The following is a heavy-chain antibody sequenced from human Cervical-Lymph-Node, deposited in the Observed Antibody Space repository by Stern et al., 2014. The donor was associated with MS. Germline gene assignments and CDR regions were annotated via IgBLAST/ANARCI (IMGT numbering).Heavy chain of an antibody. V-gene: IGHV1-46*01. D-gene: IGHD6-13*01. J-gene: IGHJ4*02. CDR1: GYTLTNHY. Sequence: VQLVESGAAVREPGNSVKVSCKTSGYTLTNHYIHWVRQAPGQGLEWKGIISPTTGTTTHAQKFQGRVTMTRDTATSTVYMDLSSLRSEDTAVYFCARDIAAAATGFDYWGQGTLLTVSS. CDR2: ISPTTGTT. CDR3: ARDIAAAATGFDY.